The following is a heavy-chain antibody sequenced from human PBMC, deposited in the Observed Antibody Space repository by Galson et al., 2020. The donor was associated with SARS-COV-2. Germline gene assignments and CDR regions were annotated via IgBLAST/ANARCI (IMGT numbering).Heavy chain of an antibody. Sequence: SLRLSCAASGFTFSSYGMHWVRQAPGKGLEWVAGIWYDGSNKYYADSVKGRFTISRDNSKNTLYLQMNSLRAEDTAVYYCARDEVVVVIPLDYYYGMDVWGQGTTVTVSS. V-gene: IGHV3-33*01. D-gene: IGHD3-22*01. CDR2: IWYDGSNK. CDR1: GFTFSSYG. CDR3: ARDEVVVVIPLDYYYGMDV. J-gene: IGHJ6*02.